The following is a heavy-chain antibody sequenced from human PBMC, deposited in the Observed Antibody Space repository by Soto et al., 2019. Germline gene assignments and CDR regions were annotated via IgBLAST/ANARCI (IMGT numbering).Heavy chain of an antibody. CDR1: GGSVSSGSYY. CDR3: AGGKLRLGELSLFDY. V-gene: IGHV4-61*01. J-gene: IGHJ4*02. Sequence: PSETLSLTCTVSGGSVSSGSYYWSWIRQPPGKGLEWIGYIYYSGSTNYNPSLKSRVTISVDTSKNQFSLKLSSVTAADTAVYYCAGGKLRLGELSLFDYWGQRTLVTVSS. CDR2: IYYSGST. D-gene: IGHD3-16*02.